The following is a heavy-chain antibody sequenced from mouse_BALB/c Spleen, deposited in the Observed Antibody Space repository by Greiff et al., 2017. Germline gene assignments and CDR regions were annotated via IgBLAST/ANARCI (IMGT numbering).Heavy chain of an antibody. CDR2: IYPGDGDT. Sequence: VQLQQSGAELARPGASVKLSCKASGYTFTSYWMQWVKQRPGQGLEWIGAIYPGDGDTRYTQKFKGKATLTADKSSSTAYMQLSSLASEDSAVYYCASHDGPEVWGQGTTLTVSS. V-gene: IGHV1-87*01. CDR1: GYTFTSYW. CDR3: ASHDGPEV. D-gene: IGHD2-3*01. J-gene: IGHJ2*01.